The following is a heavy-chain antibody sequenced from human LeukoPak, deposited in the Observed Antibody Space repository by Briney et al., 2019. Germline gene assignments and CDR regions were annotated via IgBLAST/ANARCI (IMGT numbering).Heavy chain of an antibody. CDR3: AREGLDFWSGYYAALV. Sequence: GGSLRLSCAASGFTFSSYSKNWVRQAPGKGLEWVSYISSSSSTIYYADAVEGRVTISSDNAKNSLYLRMNSLRAEDTAVYYCAREGLDFWSGYYAALVWGQGTLVTVSS. CDR2: ISSSSSTI. D-gene: IGHD3-3*01. J-gene: IGHJ4*02. V-gene: IGHV3-48*04. CDR1: GFTFSSYS.